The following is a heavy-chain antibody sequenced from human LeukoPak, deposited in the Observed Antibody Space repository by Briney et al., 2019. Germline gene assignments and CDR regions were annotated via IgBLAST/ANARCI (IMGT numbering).Heavy chain of an antibody. V-gene: IGHV4-34*01. Sequence: HSETLSLTCAVYGGSFSGYYWSWIRQPPGKGLEWIGEINHSGSTNYNPSLKSRVTISVDTSKNQFSLKLSSVTAADTAVYYCARGSPVVVVAATVSGTGENNWFDPWGQGTLVTVSS. CDR3: ARGSPVVVVAATVSGTGENNWFDP. D-gene: IGHD2-15*01. J-gene: IGHJ5*02. CDR1: GGSFSGYY. CDR2: INHSGST.